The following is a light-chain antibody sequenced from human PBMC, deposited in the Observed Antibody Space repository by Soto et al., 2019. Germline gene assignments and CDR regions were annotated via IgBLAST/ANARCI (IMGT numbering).Light chain of an antibody. CDR1: SGDVGGYNY. CDR2: EVN. Sequence: QSVLTQPPSASGSPGQSVAISCTGTSGDVGGYNYVSWYQQHPGKAPKLMIYEVNKRPSGVPDRFSGPKSGNTASLTVSGLQAEDEADYYCSSYAGSSNVFGTGTKVT. CDR3: SSYAGSSNV. V-gene: IGLV2-8*01. J-gene: IGLJ1*01.